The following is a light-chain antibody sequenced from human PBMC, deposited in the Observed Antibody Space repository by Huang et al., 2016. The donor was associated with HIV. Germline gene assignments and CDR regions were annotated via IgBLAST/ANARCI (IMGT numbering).Light chain of an antibody. CDR3: QQRYDWPLT. Sequence: EIVLTQSPATLSLSPGERATLSCRASQSVSSYLAWYQQKPGQAPSLLIYDATSRAPGIPAWFSCSVSGTDITLTIRNLEPEDFAVYSCQQRYDWPLTFGGGTKVEIK. CDR1: QSVSSY. J-gene: IGKJ4*01. CDR2: DAT. V-gene: IGKV3-11*01.